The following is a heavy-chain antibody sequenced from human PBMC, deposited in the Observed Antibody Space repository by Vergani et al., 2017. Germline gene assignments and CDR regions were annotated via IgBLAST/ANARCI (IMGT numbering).Heavy chain of an antibody. CDR3: ARGGEQWLVYNWFDP. Sequence: EVQLVESGGGLVQPGGSLRLSCAASGFTVSSNYMSWVRQAPGKGLEWVSVIYSGGSTYYADSVKGRFTISRDNSKNTLYLQMNSLRAEDTAVCYCARGGEQWLVYNWFDPWGQGTLVTVSS. CDR1: GFTVSSNY. V-gene: IGHV3-66*01. D-gene: IGHD6-19*01. CDR2: IYSGGST. J-gene: IGHJ5*02.